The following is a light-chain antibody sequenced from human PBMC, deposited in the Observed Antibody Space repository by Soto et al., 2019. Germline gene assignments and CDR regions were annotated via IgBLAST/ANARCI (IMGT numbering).Light chain of an antibody. V-gene: IGKV1-39*01. Sequence: DIQMTQSPSSLSASVGDRVTITCRASQSISSYLNWYQQKPGKAPKLLIYAASSLRSGVPSRFSGSGSGTDFTLTISSLQPEDFVTYSCQQSYSTPPAFGQGTRLEIK. CDR1: QSISSY. CDR3: QQSYSTPPA. J-gene: IGKJ5*01. CDR2: AAS.